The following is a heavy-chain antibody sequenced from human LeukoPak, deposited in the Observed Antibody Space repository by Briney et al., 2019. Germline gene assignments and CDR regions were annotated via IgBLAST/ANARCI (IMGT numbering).Heavy chain of an antibody. CDR1: GYSFTDYA. D-gene: IGHD3-22*01. Sequence: ASVKVSCKASGYSFTDYAMHWVRQAPGQRLEWMGWINAANGSTKYSQKFQGRVTITRDTSASRAYMELSSLRSEDTAVYYCAGTYYYDSSGYYPAFDYWGQGTLATVSS. V-gene: IGHV1-3*01. CDR2: INAANGST. CDR3: AGTYYYDSSGYYPAFDY. J-gene: IGHJ4*02.